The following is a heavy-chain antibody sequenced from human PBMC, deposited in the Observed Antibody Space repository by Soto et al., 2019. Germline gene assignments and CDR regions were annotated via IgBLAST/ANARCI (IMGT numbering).Heavy chain of an antibody. D-gene: IGHD4-17*01. CDR1: GYTFTSYA. CDR3: ARAPDDYGITNWFDP. CDR2: INAGNGNT. J-gene: IGHJ5*02. V-gene: IGHV1-3*01. Sequence: ASVKVSCKASGYTFTSYAMHWVRQAPGQRLEWMGWINAGNGNTKYSQKFQGRVTITRDTSASTAYMELSSLRSEDTAVYYCARAPDDYGITNWFDPWGQGTLVTVS.